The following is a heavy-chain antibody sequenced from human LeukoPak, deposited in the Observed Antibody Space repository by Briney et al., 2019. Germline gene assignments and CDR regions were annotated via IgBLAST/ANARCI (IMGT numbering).Heavy chain of an antibody. Sequence: GGSLRLSCAASGFTLSDYYMTWIRQAPGKGLERVAYITNSGSILYYADSVKGRFTISRDNAKNSLFLQMNGLRAEDTAVYYCARDGSRSWSLNTWFDPWGQGTQVTVSS. D-gene: IGHD6-13*01. J-gene: IGHJ5*02. CDR3: ARDGSRSWSLNTWFDP. V-gene: IGHV3-11*04. CDR1: GFTLSDYY. CDR2: ITNSGSIL.